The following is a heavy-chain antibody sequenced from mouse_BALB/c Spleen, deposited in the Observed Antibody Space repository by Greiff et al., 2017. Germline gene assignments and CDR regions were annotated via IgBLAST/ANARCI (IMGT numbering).Heavy chain of an antibody. J-gene: IGHJ4*01. CDR1: GYSITSGYY. CDR3: ARISPHYYGSSYYAMDY. CDR2: ISYDGSN. Sequence: EVKLQESGPGLVKPSQSLSLTCSVTGYSITSGYYWNWIRQFPGNKLEWMGYISYDGSNNYNPSLKNRISITRDTSKNQFFLKLNSVTTEDTATYYCARISPHYYGSSYYAMDYWGQGTSVTVSS. D-gene: IGHD1-1*01. V-gene: IGHV3-6*02.